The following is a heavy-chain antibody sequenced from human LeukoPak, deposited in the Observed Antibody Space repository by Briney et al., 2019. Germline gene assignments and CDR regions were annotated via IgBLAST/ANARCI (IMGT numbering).Heavy chain of an antibody. Sequence: GGSLRLSCAASGFTFSSYSMNWVRQAPGKVLEWVSSISSSSSYIYYADSVKGRFTISRDNAKNSLYLQMNSLRAEDTAVYYCARHEVEWLFDYWGQGTLVTVSS. CDR1: GFTFSSYS. CDR2: ISSSSSYI. V-gene: IGHV3-21*01. D-gene: IGHD3-3*01. J-gene: IGHJ4*02. CDR3: ARHEVEWLFDY.